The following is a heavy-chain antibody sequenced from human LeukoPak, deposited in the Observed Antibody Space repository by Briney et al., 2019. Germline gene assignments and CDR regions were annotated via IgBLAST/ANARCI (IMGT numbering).Heavy chain of an antibody. CDR3: ARHVDGTGLDY. J-gene: IGHJ4*02. V-gene: IGHV5-10-1*04. Sequence: GESLRISCKGSGYRFTSYWISWVRQMPGKGLEWMGRIDPADSYINYSPSFQGQVTFSAEKSISTAYLQWSSPKASDTAMYYCARHVDGTGLDYWGQGTLVTVSS. CDR1: GYRFTSYW. D-gene: IGHD6-19*01. CDR2: IDPADSYI.